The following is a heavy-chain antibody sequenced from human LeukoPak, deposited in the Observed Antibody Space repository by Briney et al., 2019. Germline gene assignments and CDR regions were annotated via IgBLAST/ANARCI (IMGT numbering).Heavy chain of an antibody. CDR2: ISYDGSNK. Sequence: GGSLRLSCAASGFTFSSYGMHWVRQAPGKGLEWVALISYDGSNKYYTDSVKGRFTVSRDISKHTLYLQMNSLRPEDTAFYYCARDGRGRGVLDFWGQGTLVSVSS. J-gene: IGHJ4*02. CDR3: ARDGRGRGVLDF. V-gene: IGHV3-30*19. D-gene: IGHD3-10*01. CDR1: GFTFSSYG.